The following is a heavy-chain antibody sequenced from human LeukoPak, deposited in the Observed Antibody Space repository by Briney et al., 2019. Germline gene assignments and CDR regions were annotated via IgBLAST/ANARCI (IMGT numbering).Heavy chain of an antibody. Sequence: GGSLRLSCVASGFTFSNYAMHWVRQAPGKGLQWISTISGSGASTYYADSVKGRFTISRDNPKNTLYMQLNSLRAEDTAVYYCAKDQHYYDMSGQKSNYWGQGTLVTVSS. D-gene: IGHD3-22*01. CDR2: ISGSGAST. V-gene: IGHV3-23*01. J-gene: IGHJ4*02. CDR3: AKDQHYYDMSGQKSNY. CDR1: GFTFSNYA.